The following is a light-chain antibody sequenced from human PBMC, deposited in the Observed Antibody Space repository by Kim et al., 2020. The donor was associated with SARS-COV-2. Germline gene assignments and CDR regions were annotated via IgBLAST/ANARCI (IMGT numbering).Light chain of an antibody. Sequence: SSELTQDPAVSVALGQTVRITCQGDSLRSYYATWYQQKPGQAPRVVIYDKNNRPSGIPDRFSGSSSGNTASLTITGTQAGDEADYYCNSRGSNDDVVFGG. CDR3: NSRGSNDDVV. V-gene: IGLV3-19*01. CDR1: SLRSYY. J-gene: IGLJ2*01. CDR2: DKN.